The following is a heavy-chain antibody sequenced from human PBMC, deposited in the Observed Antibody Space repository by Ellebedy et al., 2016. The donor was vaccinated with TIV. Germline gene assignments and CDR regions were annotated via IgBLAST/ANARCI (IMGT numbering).Heavy chain of an antibody. CDR3: AKVPVGFCNRPFCFYLDD. CDR2: ISHDGSRK. J-gene: IGHJ4*02. D-gene: IGHD2-2*03. V-gene: IGHV3-30-3*01. CDR1: GLTFSGYA. Sequence: PGGSLRLSCAVSGLTFSGYAMQWVRQAPGKGLAWVAVISHDGSRKEYADSVKGRFTISRDNSKSTLYLQMDSLRAEDTAVYYCAKVPVGFCNRPFCFYLDDWGQGTLVSVSS.